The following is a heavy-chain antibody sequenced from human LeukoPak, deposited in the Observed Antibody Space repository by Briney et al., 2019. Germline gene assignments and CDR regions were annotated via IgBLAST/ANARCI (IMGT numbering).Heavy chain of an antibody. Sequence: SVKVSCKASGGTFSSYAISWVRQAPGQGLEWMGGIIPIFGTANYAQKLQGRVTITADESTSTDYMEPSSLRSEDTAVYYCAIVSSIAALAGWGQGTLVTVSS. CDR1: GGTFSSYA. CDR3: AIVSSIAALAG. J-gene: IGHJ4*02. V-gene: IGHV1-69*13. CDR2: IIPIFGTA. D-gene: IGHD6-6*01.